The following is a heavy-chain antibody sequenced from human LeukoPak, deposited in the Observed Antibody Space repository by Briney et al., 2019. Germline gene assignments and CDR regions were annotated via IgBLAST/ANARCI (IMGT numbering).Heavy chain of an antibody. J-gene: IGHJ3*02. CDR3: AREISRTGAFYI. CDR1: GFSVSSNY. CDR2: IYSGGST. V-gene: IGHV3-53*01. D-gene: IGHD1/OR15-1a*01. Sequence: GGSLRLSCAASGFSVSSNYMSWVRQAPGRGPEWVSVIYSGGSTSYADSVKGRFPISRDNSKNTLYLQMNSLRAEDTAVYYCAREISRTGAFYIWGQGTMVTVSS.